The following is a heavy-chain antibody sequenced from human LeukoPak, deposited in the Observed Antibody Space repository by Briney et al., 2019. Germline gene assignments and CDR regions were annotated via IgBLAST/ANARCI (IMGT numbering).Heavy chain of an antibody. D-gene: IGHD3-22*01. V-gene: IGHV1-2*02. CDR1: GYTFTGYY. CDR2: INPNSGGT. J-gene: IGHJ4*02. Sequence: GASVKVSCKASGYTFTGYYMHWVRQAPGQGLEWMGWINPNSGGTNYAQKFQGRVTMTRDTSISTAYMELSRLRSDDTAVYYCATPGGDSSAYAFDYWGQGTLVTVSS. CDR3: ATPGGDSSAYAFDY.